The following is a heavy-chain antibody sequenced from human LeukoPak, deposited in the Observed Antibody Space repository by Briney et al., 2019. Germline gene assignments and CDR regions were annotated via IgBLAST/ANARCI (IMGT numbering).Heavy chain of an antibody. V-gene: IGHV3-9*01. Sequence: GGSLRLSCAASGFTFDDYAMHWVRQVPGKGLEWVSGISWNSGTIAYADSVKGRFTISRDNAKNSLYLQMNSLRAEDTALYYCAKDGSGWNYFDYWGQGTLVTVSS. J-gene: IGHJ4*02. CDR3: AKDGSGWNYFDY. CDR2: ISWNSGTI. CDR1: GFTFDDYA. D-gene: IGHD6-19*01.